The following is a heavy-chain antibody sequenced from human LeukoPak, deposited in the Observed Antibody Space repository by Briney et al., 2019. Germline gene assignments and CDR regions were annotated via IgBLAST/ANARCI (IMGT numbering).Heavy chain of an antibody. J-gene: IGHJ4*02. CDR3: ARSRGTALITRFDY. CDR2: INTSGST. CDR1: GGSISNYF. Sequence: SETLSLTCTVSGGSISNYFWSWIRQPAGKGLEWIGRINTSGSTNYNPSLESRVTMSVDTSNNQSSLKLNSVTAADTAVYFCARSRGTALITRFDYWGQGTLVTVSS. D-gene: IGHD5-18*01. V-gene: IGHV4-4*07.